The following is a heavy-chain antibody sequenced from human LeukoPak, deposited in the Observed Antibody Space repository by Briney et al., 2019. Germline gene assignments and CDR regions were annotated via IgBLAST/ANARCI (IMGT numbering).Heavy chain of an antibody. V-gene: IGHV3-30*18. J-gene: IGHJ4*02. CDR1: GFTFSSYG. CDR3: AKDTVDTAMEIDY. CDR2: ISYDGSNK. Sequence: GGSLRLSCAASGFTFSSYGMHWVRQAPGKGLEWVAVISYDGSNKYYADSVKGRFTISRDNSKNTLYLQMNSLRAEDTAVYYCAKDTVDTAMEIDYWGQGTLVTVSS. D-gene: IGHD5-18*01.